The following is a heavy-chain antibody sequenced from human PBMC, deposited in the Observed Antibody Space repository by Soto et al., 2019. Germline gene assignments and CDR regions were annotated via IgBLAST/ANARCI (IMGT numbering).Heavy chain of an antibody. CDR1: GASISSTNW. Sequence: QVQLQESGPRLVKPSGTLSLTCAVSGASISSTNWWTWVRQPPGKGLEWIGEIYHTGSTKYNPSLTMRVTISLDKSNNQFPLNLSSVTAADTAVYYCATLPPRIVVVVLPIPTWGQGTRVTVSS. D-gene: IGHD2-15*01. J-gene: IGHJ4*02. CDR3: ATLPPRIVVVVLPIPT. CDR2: IYHTGST. V-gene: IGHV4-4*02.